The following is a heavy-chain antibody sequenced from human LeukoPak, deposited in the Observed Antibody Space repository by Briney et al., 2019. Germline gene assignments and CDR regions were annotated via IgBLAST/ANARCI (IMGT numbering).Heavy chain of an antibody. CDR3: ARGVHTSDYFDY. V-gene: IGHV3-7*04. D-gene: IGHD5-18*01. CDR1: GFTFSNYW. CDR2: IKQDGSET. J-gene: IGHJ4*02. Sequence: GGSLRLSCAASGFTFSNYWMTWVRQAPGKGLEWVANIKQDGSETYYVDSVKGRFTISRDNAKNSLSLQMNSLRAEDTAVYYCARGVHTSDYFDYWGQGTLVTVSS.